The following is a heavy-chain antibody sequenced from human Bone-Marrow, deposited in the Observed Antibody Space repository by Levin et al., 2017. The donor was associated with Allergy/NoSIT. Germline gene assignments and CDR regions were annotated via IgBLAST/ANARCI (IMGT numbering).Heavy chain of an antibody. CDR2: INAGKGNT. Sequence: ASVKVSCKASGYTFTIYALHWVRQAPGQGLEWMGWINAGKGNTKYSQKFQDRVTISRDTSASTAYMELSGLRSEDTAVYYCTRSSVWFGEMFQYWGQGTMVTVSS. CDR1: GYTFTIYA. CDR3: TRSSVWFGEMFQY. V-gene: IGHV1-3*01. J-gene: IGHJ1*01. D-gene: IGHD3-10*01.